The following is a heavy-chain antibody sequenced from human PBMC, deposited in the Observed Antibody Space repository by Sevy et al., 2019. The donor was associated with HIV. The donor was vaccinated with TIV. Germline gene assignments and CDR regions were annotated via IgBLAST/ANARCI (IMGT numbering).Heavy chain of an antibody. CDR3: AKESRSGYLS. CDR2: ISGSGGST. Sequence: GGSLRLSCTASGFIFNSYVISWVRQAPGKGLEGVSTISGSGGSTYYAESVKGRLTVSRDNSKNTVYLQMDSLRDEDTAVYYCAKESRSGYLSWGQGTLVTVSS. D-gene: IGHD3-3*01. V-gene: IGHV3-23*01. J-gene: IGHJ5*02. CDR1: GFIFNSYV.